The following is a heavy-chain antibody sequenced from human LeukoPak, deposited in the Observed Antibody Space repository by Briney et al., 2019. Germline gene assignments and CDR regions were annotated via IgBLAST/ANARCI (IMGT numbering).Heavy chain of an antibody. Sequence: PSETLSLACAVYGGSFSGYYWSWIRQPPGKGLEWIGEINHSGSTNYNPSLKSRVTISVDTSKNQFSLKLSSVTAADTAVYYCARTARGYSYGYIWGQGTLVTVSS. D-gene: IGHD5-18*01. CDR3: ARTARGYSYGYI. CDR2: INHSGST. J-gene: IGHJ4*02. CDR1: GGSFSGYY. V-gene: IGHV4-34*01.